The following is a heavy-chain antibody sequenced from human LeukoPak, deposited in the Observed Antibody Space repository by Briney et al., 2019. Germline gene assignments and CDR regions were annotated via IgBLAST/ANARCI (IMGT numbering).Heavy chain of an antibody. CDR1: GFTFSSYA. CDR3: AAYGALDY. D-gene: IGHD4-17*01. CDR2: ISYDGSNK. V-gene: IGHV3-30*04. J-gene: IGHJ4*02. Sequence: GGSLRLSCAASGFTFSSYAMHWVRQAPGKGLEWVAVISYDGSNKYYADSVKGRFTISRDNSKNTPYLQMNSLRAEDTAVYYCAAYGALDYWGQGTLVTVSS.